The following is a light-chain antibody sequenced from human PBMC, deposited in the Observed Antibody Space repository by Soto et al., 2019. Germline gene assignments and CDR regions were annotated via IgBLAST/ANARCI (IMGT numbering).Light chain of an antibody. CDR1: QSVSSN. CDR2: GAS. V-gene: IGKV3-20*01. Sequence: EIVMTQSPATLSVSPGERATLSCRASQSVSSNLAWYQQKPGQTPRLLIYGASGRATGIPDRFSGSGSGTDFTLTISRLEPEDFAVYYCHQYGSSPSTFGQGTKVDIK. CDR3: HQYGSSPST. J-gene: IGKJ1*01.